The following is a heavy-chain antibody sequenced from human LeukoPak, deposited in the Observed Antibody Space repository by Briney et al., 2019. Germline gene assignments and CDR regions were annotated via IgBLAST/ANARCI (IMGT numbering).Heavy chain of an antibody. V-gene: IGHV4-28*01. CDR3: ARNQAVAANRGAFDI. J-gene: IGHJ3*02. Sequence: SDTLSLTCAVSGYSISSNNWWALIRQPPGKGLEWIGYIYYSGNTYYNPYNPSLTSRVTMSVDTSKNQFSLKLDSVTEIDTAMYYCARNQAVAANRGAFDIWGQGTMVTVSS. CDR2: IYYSGNT. CDR1: GYSISSNNW. D-gene: IGHD6-19*01.